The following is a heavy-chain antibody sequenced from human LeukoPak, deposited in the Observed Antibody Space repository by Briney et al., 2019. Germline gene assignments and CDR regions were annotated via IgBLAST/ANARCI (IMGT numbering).Heavy chain of an antibody. V-gene: IGHV4-30-4*08. Sequence: SETLSLTCTVSGGSVSSGDYYWSWIRQPPGKGLEWIVYIYYSGSTYYNPSLKNRVTISVDTSKNQFSLKLSSVTAADTAVYYCAEVLYSYDSSGLGWFDPWGQGTLVTVSS. CDR2: IYYSGST. CDR1: GGSVSSGDYY. CDR3: AEVLYSYDSSGLGWFDP. J-gene: IGHJ5*02. D-gene: IGHD3-22*01.